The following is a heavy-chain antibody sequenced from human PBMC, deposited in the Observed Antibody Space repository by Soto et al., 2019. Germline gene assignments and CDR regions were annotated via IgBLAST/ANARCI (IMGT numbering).Heavy chain of an antibody. J-gene: IGHJ6*02. D-gene: IGHD6-6*01. Sequence: EXSVKVSCTASGGSFSSYASIWVRQAPGQGLEWMGGIIPIFGTANYAQKFQGRVTITADESTSTAYMELSSLRSEDTAVYYCARALKSSSSHYYYYYGMDVWGQGATVTVSS. CDR3: ARALKSSSSHYYYYYGMDV. V-gene: IGHV1-69*01. CDR1: GGSFSSYA. CDR2: IIPIFGTA.